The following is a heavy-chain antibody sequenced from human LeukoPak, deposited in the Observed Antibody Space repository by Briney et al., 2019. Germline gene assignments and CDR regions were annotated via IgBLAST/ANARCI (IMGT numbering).Heavy chain of an antibody. D-gene: IGHD3-16*01. Sequence: PSETLSLTCTVSGASISSYYWSWIRQPPGKGLEWIGYIYYSGSTYYNPSLKSRVTISVATSKNQFSLKLSSVTAADTAVYYCARDHDYVWGTLDVWGQGTTVTVSS. CDR1: GASISSYY. CDR2: IYYSGST. V-gene: IGHV4-59*12. J-gene: IGHJ6*02. CDR3: ARDHDYVWGTLDV.